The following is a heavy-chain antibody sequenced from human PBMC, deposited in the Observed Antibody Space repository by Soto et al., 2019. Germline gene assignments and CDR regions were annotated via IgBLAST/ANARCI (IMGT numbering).Heavy chain of an antibody. CDR3: AKDGVLRYFAWFPHSPEGTEYYFDY. CDR2: ISGSGGST. J-gene: IGHJ4*02. CDR1: GFTFSSYA. Sequence: GGSLRLSCAASGFTFSSYAMSWVRQAPGKGLEWVSAISGSGGSTYYADSVKGRFTISRDNSKNTLYLQMNSLRAEDKAVYHCAKDGVLRYFAWFPHSPEGTEYYFDYWGQGTLVTVSS. D-gene: IGHD3-9*01. V-gene: IGHV3-23*01.